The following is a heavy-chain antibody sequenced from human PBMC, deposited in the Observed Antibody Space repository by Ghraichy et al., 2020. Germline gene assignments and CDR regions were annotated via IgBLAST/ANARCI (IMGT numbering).Heavy chain of an antibody. V-gene: IGHV4-39*01. Sequence: SETLSLTCTVSGGSISSSSYYWGWIRQPPGKGLEWIGSIYYSGSTYYNPSLKSRVTISVDTSKNQFSLKLSSVTAADTAVYYCARLLPRNLEWLLYRTGDYWGQGTLVTVSS. D-gene: IGHD3-3*01. CDR2: IYYSGST. CDR1: GGSISSSSYY. CDR3: ARLLPRNLEWLLYRTGDY. J-gene: IGHJ4*02.